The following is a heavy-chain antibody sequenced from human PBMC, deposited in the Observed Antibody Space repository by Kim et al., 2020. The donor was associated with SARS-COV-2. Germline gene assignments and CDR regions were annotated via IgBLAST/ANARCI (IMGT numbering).Heavy chain of an antibody. Sequence: YAKKFQGRVTITADESTSTAYMELSSLRSEDTAVYYCACSRDGYNLYFDYWGQGTLVTVSS. J-gene: IGHJ4*02. V-gene: IGHV1-69*01. D-gene: IGHD5-12*01. CDR3: ACSRDGYNLYFDY.